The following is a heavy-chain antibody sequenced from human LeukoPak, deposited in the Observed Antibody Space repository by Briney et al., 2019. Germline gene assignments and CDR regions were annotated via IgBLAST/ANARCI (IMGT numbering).Heavy chain of an antibody. CDR1: GFTVSSNY. CDR2: IYSGGST. J-gene: IGHJ3*02. CDR3: ARGFSWLDHAFDI. D-gene: IGHD6-19*01. Sequence: AGGSLRLSCAASGFTVSSNYMSWVRQAPGKGLEWVSVIYSGGSTYYADSLKGRLTISRDNSNNTRYLQMNNMRAEDAASLYCARGFSWLDHAFDIWGQGTMATVYS. V-gene: IGHV3-53*01.